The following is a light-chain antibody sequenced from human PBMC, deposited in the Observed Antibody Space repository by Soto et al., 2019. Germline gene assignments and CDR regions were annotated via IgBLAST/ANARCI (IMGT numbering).Light chain of an antibody. Sequence: DIQMTQSPSTLSAFVGDRVTITCRASERISTWLAWYQQKPGKPPKLMISKASTLESGVPSRFSGSGSEADFTLTISGLQPEDVAIYYCQQYRAYSWTFGQGTKVEI. CDR3: QQYRAYSWT. CDR2: KAS. J-gene: IGKJ1*01. V-gene: IGKV1-5*03. CDR1: ERISTW.